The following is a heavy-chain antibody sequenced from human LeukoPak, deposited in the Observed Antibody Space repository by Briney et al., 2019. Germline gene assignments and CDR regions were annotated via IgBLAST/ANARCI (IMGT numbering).Heavy chain of an antibody. D-gene: IGHD3-3*01. CDR1: GFPFSSYA. CDR3: ARGGFFGVVTEFDY. V-gene: IGHV3-30-3*01. J-gene: IGHJ4*02. CDR2: ISYDGSNK. Sequence: PWGSLRLSCAASGFPFSSYAMHWVRQAPGKGLEWVAVISYDGSNKYYADSVKGRFTISRDNSKNTLYLQMNSLRAEDTAVYYCARGGFFGVVTEFDYWGQGTLVTVSS.